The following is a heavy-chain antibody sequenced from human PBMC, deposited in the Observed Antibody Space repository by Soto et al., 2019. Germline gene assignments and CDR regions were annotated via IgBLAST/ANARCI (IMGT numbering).Heavy chain of an antibody. CDR1: GFTFSDFA. D-gene: IGHD3-10*01. CDR2: LDGAGGST. Sequence: GGSLRLSCLASGFTFSDFAMNWVRHVQGRGLEWVASLDGAGGSTYYAESVRGRFSISRDNSQNTLFLQMKRLTVDDTAIYYCAAPRDEYGSGVSWFTYGMDIWGQGTTVTVSS. CDR3: AAPRDEYGSGVSWFTYGMDI. J-gene: IGHJ6*02. V-gene: IGHV3-23*01.